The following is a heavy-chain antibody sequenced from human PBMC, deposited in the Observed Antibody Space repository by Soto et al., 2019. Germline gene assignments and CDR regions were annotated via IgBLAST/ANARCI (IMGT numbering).Heavy chain of an antibody. CDR2: IYPGDSDT. Sequence: GESLKISCQGSGHSFTSYWIGWVRQMPGKGLEWMGTIYPGDSDTRYSPSFQGQVTISADKSISTAYLQWSSLKASDTAMYYCARRSLSLAYFDFWGPGTLVTVSS. V-gene: IGHV5-51*01. D-gene: IGHD3-10*01. CDR1: GHSFTSYW. J-gene: IGHJ4*02. CDR3: ARRSLSLAYFDF.